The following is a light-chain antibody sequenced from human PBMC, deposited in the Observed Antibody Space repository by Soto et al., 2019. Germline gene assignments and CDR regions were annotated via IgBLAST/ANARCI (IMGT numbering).Light chain of an antibody. Sequence: EIVLTQSPGTLSLSPGERATLSCRASQSVSSTYLAWYQQQGGQAPKLLIYAASSRATGIPDRFRGSRSGTDVSLTISSVEPEDYAVYYCQQYGSAPPWYTFGQGTKLEIK. J-gene: IGKJ2*01. V-gene: IGKV3-20*01. CDR2: AAS. CDR3: QQYGSAPPWYT. CDR1: QSVSSTY.